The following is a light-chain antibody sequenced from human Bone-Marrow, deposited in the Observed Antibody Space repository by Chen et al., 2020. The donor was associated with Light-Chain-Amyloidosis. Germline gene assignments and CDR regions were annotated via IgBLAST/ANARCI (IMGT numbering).Light chain of an antibody. Sequence: SYELTQPPSVSVPPGQTARITCSGDDLPTKYSYWYQQKPGQAPVLVIHRDTERPSGISERFSGSSSGTTATLTISGVQAEDEADYHCQSADSSGTYEVIFCGGTKLTVL. V-gene: IGLV3-25*03. CDR2: RDT. J-gene: IGLJ2*01. CDR3: QSADSSGTYEVI. CDR1: DLPTKY.